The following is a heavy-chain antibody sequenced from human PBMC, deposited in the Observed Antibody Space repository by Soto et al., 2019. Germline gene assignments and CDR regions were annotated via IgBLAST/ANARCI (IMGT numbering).Heavy chain of an antibody. V-gene: IGHV2-5*02. CDR3: AHDGDFDQFTFDH. CDR1: GFSLTSSHMG. Sequence: QITLKESGPTLVRPAQTLTLTCDFSGFSLTSSHMGVAWIRQPPGKTLEWLALIYWDDDKRYSPTLKNSLAISKHTSRNHVVLTITNVDPEDTATYFCAHDGDFDQFTFDHWGPG. J-gene: IGHJ4*02. D-gene: IGHD2-2*01. CDR2: IYWDDDK.